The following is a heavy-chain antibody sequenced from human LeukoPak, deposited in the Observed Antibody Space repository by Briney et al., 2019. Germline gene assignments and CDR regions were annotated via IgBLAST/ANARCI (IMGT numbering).Heavy chain of an antibody. D-gene: IGHD2-15*01. J-gene: IGHJ4*01. Sequence: ESLKISCEASGYTFINDWSGWVRQMAGRGLEWMGIIHPSNSESRYTPSFEGHVTISVDNSTSTAYLQWSTLVASDTAMVYCGRLYSGGLYCVPYWGQGTLVTVSS. V-gene: IGHV5-51*01. CDR1: GYTFINDW. CDR3: GRLYSGGLYCVPY. CDR2: IHPSNSES.